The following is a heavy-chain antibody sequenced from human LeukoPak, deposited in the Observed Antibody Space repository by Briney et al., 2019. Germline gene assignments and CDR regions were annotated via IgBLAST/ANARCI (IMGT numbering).Heavy chain of an antibody. CDR3: ARTGKTLLNYDFDY. J-gene: IGHJ4*02. CDR1: GGSISSSSYY. V-gene: IGHV4-39*07. CDR2: IYYDTST. Sequence: SETLSLTCTVSGGSISSSSYYRGWIRQPPGKGLEWIGNIYYDTSTYYNPSLKSRVTISVDTSKNQFSLKLNSVTAADTAVYYCARTGKTLLNYDFDYWGQGTLVTVSS. D-gene: IGHD1-7*01.